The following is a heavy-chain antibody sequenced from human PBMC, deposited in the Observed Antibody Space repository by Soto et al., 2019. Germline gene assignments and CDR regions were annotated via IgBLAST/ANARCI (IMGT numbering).Heavy chain of an antibody. D-gene: IGHD2-2*01. CDR2: IYYSGST. CDR3: ARDQGDIVVVPAAGGFGTPHNWFDP. J-gene: IGHJ5*02. V-gene: IGHV4-59*01. Sequence: SETLSLTCTVSGGSISIYYWSWIRHPPGKGLEWIGYIYYSGSTNYNPSLKSRVTISVDTSKNQFSLKLSSVTAADTAVYYCARDQGDIVVVPAAGGFGTPHNWFDPWGQGTLVTVSS. CDR1: GGSISIYY.